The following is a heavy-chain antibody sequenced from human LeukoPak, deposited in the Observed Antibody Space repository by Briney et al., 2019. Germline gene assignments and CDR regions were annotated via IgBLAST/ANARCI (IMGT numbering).Heavy chain of an antibody. Sequence: ASVKVSRKASGYTFSGFYIHWVRQAPGQGLEWMGWINPNSGVTNYAQKLQGRVTITRDTSIDTAYMQLSRLRSDDTAVYYCAEDRYGDYEAPFHYYMDAWGRGTTVTVSS. V-gene: IGHV1-2*02. D-gene: IGHD5-12*01. CDR3: AEDRYGDYEAPFHYYMDA. CDR2: INPNSGVT. CDR1: GYTFSGFY. J-gene: IGHJ6*03.